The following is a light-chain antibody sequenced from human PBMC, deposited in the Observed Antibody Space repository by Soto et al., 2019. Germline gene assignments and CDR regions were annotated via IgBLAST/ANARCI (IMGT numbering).Light chain of an antibody. CDR3: QHFGDSLWT. J-gene: IGKJ1*01. CDR1: QSVASRN. V-gene: IGKV3-20*01. CDR2: GAS. Sequence: EIVLTQSPGTLSLSPGERATLFCRPSQSVASRNLAWYQQKSGQAPRLLMYGASSRAIHTPDRFSGTGSGTDFTLTISGLEPEDFAVYYCQHFGDSLWTFGQGTKVDIK.